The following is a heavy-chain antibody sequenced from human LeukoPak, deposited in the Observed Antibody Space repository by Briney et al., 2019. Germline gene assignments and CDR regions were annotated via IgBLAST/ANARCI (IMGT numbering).Heavy chain of an antibody. Sequence: ASVTVSCKASGYTFTIYGISWVRQAPGQGLEWMGWISAYNGNTNYAQKLQGRVTMTTDTSTSTAYMELRSLRSDDTAVYYCARVQQWLYYFDYWGQGTLVTVSS. CDR2: ISAYNGNT. J-gene: IGHJ4*02. V-gene: IGHV1-18*01. CDR3: ARVQQWLYYFDY. D-gene: IGHD6-19*01. CDR1: GYTFTIYG.